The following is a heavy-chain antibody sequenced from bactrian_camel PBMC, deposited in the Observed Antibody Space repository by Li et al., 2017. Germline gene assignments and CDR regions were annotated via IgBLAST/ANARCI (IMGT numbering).Heavy chain of an antibody. CDR2: INSGGGTT. CDR3: VNGGIWRGDFGY. CDR1: GLRFINSW. Sequence: QLVESGGGLVQPGGSLRLSCAASGLRFINSWMYWVRQAPGKGLEWVSTINSGGGTTYYVDSVKGRFTISRDNAKNTVYLQMNSLKPEDTAVYYCVNGGIWRGDFGYWGQGTQVTVS. V-gene: IGHV3S25*01. J-gene: IGHJ6*01. D-gene: IGHD6*01.